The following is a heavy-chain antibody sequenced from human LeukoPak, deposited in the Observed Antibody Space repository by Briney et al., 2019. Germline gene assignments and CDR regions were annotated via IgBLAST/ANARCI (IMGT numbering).Heavy chain of an antibody. Sequence: RTSETLSLTCTVSGGSISSYYWSWIRQPPGKGLEWIGYIYYSGTTNYNPSLKSRVTISVGTSKNQFSLKLSSVTAADTAVYYCARTFSGSYYYYGMEVWGQGTTVTVSS. D-gene: IGHD1-26*01. J-gene: IGHJ6*02. CDR3: ARTFSGSYYYYGMEV. CDR1: GGSISSYY. CDR2: IYYSGTT. V-gene: IGHV4-59*01.